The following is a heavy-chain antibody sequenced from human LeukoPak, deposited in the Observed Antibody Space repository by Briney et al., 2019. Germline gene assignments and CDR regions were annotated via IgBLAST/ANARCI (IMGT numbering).Heavy chain of an antibody. V-gene: IGHV3-30*18. CDR3: AKVWGGLDSSSWYFYGMDV. CDR1: GFTFSSYG. J-gene: IGHJ6*02. CDR2: ISYDGSNK. D-gene: IGHD6-13*01. Sequence: SGGSLRLSCAASGFTFSSYGMHWVGQAPGKGLEWVAVISYDGSNKYYADSVKGRFTISRDNSKNTLYLQMNSLRAEDTAVYYCAKVWGGLDSSSWYFYGMDVWGQGTTVTVSS.